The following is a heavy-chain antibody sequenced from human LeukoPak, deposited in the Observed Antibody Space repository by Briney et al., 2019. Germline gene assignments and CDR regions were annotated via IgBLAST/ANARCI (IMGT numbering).Heavy chain of an antibody. D-gene: IGHD2-2*02. CDR3: ASPNCSSTSCYTGLLDY. J-gene: IGHJ4*02. CDR2: IIPIFGTA. V-gene: IGHV1-69*05. Sequence: SVKFSCKASGGTFSSYAISWVRQAPGQGLEWMGGIIPIFGTANYAQKFQGRVTITTDESTSTAYMELSSLRSEDTAVYYCASPNCSSTSCYTGLLDYWGQGTLVTVSS. CDR1: GGTFSSYA.